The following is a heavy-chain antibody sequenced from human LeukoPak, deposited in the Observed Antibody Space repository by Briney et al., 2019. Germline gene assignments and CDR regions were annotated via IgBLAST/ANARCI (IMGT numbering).Heavy chain of an antibody. Sequence: GASVKVSCKASGYTFTGYYMHWVRQAPVQGLEWMGWINPNSGGTNYAQKFQGRVTMTRDTSISTAYMELSRLRSDDTAVYYCAREQWLVHAMDVWGKGTTVTVSS. D-gene: IGHD6-19*01. J-gene: IGHJ6*03. CDR3: AREQWLVHAMDV. CDR2: INPNSGGT. V-gene: IGHV1-2*02. CDR1: GYTFTGYY.